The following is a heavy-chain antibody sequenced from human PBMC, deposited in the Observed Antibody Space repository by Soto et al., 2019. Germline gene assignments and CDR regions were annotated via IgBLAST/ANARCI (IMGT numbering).Heavy chain of an antibody. V-gene: IGHV5-10-1*01. Sequence: GESLKISFKGSGYSFTSYWISWVRQMPGKGLEWMGRIDPSDSYTNYSPSFQGHVNISPDKSISTAYLQWSSLKASDTAMYYCARYYYYYGMDVWGQGTTVTVSS. CDR1: GYSFTSYW. CDR2: IDPSDSYT. J-gene: IGHJ6*02. CDR3: ARYYYYYGMDV.